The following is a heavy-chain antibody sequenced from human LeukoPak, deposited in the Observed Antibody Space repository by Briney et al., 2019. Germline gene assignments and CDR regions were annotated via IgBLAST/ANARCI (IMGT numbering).Heavy chain of an antibody. CDR1: GYTFTSYG. D-gene: IGHD4-17*01. CDR3: ARDHDYGDSDAFDI. CDR2: ISAYNGNT. Sequence: ASVKVSCKASGYTFTSYGISWVRQAPGQGLEWMGWISAYNGNTNYAQKLQGRVTMTTDTSTSTAYMELSRLRSDDTAVYYCARDHDYGDSDAFDIWGQGTMVTVSS. J-gene: IGHJ3*02. V-gene: IGHV1-18*01.